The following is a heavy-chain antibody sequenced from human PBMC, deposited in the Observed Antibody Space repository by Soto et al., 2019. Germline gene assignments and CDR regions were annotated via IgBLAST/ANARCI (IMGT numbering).Heavy chain of an antibody. Sequence: QVQLVQSGAEVKKPGASVKVSCKASGYTFTTYGITWVRQAPGQGLEWMGWISAYNGNTKYAQKLQGRVTMTTDTSKSTAHRELRSLRSDDTAVYYCARDTAMALPDAWGQGTLVTVSS. V-gene: IGHV1-18*01. D-gene: IGHD5-18*01. CDR3: ARDTAMALPDA. CDR1: GYTFTTYG. J-gene: IGHJ4*02. CDR2: ISAYNGNT.